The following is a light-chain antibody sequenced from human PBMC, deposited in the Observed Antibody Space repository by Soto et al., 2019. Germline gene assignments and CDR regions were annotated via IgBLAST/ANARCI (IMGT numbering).Light chain of an antibody. CDR2: DVT. V-gene: IGLV2-14*03. Sequence: QSALTQPASVSGSPGQSITISCTGTSSDVGANNYVSWYQHHPGKAPKLMIYDVTNRPSGVSNRFSGSKSGNTASLTISGLQDEDEADYYCSSYTSTSTHVFGTGTKLTVL. J-gene: IGLJ1*01. CDR1: SSDVGANNY. CDR3: SSYTSTSTHV.